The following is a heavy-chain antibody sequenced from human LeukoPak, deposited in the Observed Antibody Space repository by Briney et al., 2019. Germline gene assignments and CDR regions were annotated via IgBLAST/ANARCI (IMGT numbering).Heavy chain of an antibody. CDR1: GFTFYDYA. V-gene: IGHV3-9*01. Sequence: GRSLRLSCAASGFTFYDYAMLWLRQAPGKGLVGVLDISWNSGSIGYADSVKGRFTISRDNAKNSLYLQMNSLRSEDTAVYYCARDSPGAFDIWGQGTMVTVSS. CDR2: ISWNSGSI. CDR3: ARDSPGAFDI. J-gene: IGHJ3*02.